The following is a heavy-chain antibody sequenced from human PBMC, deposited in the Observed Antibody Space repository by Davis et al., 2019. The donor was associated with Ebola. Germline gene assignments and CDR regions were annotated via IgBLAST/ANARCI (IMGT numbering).Heavy chain of an antibody. V-gene: IGHV4-34*01. CDR2: INHSGST. Sequence: PSETLSLTCAVYGGSFSGYYWSWIRQPPGKGLEWIGEINHSGSTNYNPSLKSRVTMSVDTSKNQFSLKLSSVTAADTAVYYCARDYGYSSGSGAFDIWGQGTMVTVSS. J-gene: IGHJ3*02. D-gene: IGHD6-19*01. CDR3: ARDYGYSSGSGAFDI. CDR1: GGSFSGYY.